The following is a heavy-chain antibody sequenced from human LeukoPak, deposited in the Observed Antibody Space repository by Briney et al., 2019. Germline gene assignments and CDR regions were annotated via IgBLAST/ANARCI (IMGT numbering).Heavy chain of an antibody. CDR3: TRDAAYGYDRFDY. CDR1: QFIFSNYW. Sequence: GGSLRLSCAASQFIFSNYWMAWVRQAPGKGLEWVANIKEDGSDKNYVDSVKGRFTISRDNAENSLYLQMNSPSAEDTAVYYCTRDAAYGYDRFDYWGRGTQVTVSS. D-gene: IGHD5-18*01. CDR2: IKEDGSDK. J-gene: IGHJ4*02. V-gene: IGHV3-7*01.